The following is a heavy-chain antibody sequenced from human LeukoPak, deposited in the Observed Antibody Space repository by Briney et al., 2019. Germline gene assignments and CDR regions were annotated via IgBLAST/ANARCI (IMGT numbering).Heavy chain of an antibody. Sequence: SVKVSCKASGGTFSSYTISWVRQAPGQGLEWIGRIIPILGIANYAQKFQGRVTITADKSTSTAYMELSGLRSEDTAVYYCASTTSNGYFDYWGQGTLVTVSS. D-gene: IGHD1-1*01. V-gene: IGHV1-69*02. CDR2: IIPILGIA. CDR1: GGTFSSYT. CDR3: ASTTSNGYFDY. J-gene: IGHJ4*02.